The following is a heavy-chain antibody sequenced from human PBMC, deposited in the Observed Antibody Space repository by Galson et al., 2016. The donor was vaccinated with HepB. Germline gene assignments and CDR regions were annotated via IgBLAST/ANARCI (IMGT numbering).Heavy chain of an antibody. CDR3: TCSSYDGHGHDAFDI. D-gene: IGHD3-22*01. CDR2: ISYDGSHK. CDR1: GFTFSSSA. V-gene: IGHV3-30*04. J-gene: IGHJ3*02. Sequence: SLRLSFAASGFTFSSSAMHWVRQAPGEGLEWVAYISYDGSHKYYADSVMGRFTISRDNFKNTLYLQMSSLRAEDTAVYYCTCSSYDGHGHDAFDIWGHGTMVTVST.